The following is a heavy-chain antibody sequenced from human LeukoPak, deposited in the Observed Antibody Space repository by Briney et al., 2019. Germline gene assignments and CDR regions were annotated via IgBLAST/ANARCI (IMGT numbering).Heavy chain of an antibody. J-gene: IGHJ4*02. CDR1: GFTFCSYS. CDR3: ARDYEIY. Sequence: GSLRLSCAASGFTFCSYSMNWVRQAPGKGLEWVSSISSSSSYIYYGDSVKGRFTISRDNAKDSLYMQMNSLRAEDTAVYYCARDYEIYWGQGTLVTVSS. CDR2: ISSSSSYI. D-gene: IGHD5-12*01. V-gene: IGHV3-21*01.